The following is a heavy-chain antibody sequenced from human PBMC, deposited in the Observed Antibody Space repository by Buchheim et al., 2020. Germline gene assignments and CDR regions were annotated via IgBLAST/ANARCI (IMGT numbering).Heavy chain of an antibody. CDR2: IKQDGSEK. CDR1: GFTFSSYW. Sequence: EVQLVESGGGLVQPGGSLRLSCAASGFTFSSYWMSWVRQAPGKGLEWVANIKQDGSEKYYVDSVKGRFTISRDNAKNSLYLQMNNLRAEDTAVYYCARDGCTSWYYYSCYHGMDVWGQGTT. J-gene: IGHJ6*02. D-gene: IGHD2-2*01. CDR3: ARDGCTSWYYYSCYHGMDV. V-gene: IGHV3-7*01.